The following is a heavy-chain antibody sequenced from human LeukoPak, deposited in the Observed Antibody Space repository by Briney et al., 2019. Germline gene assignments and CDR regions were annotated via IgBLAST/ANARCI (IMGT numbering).Heavy chain of an antibody. CDR1: GYSFTSCW. V-gene: IGHV5-51*01. CDR2: IYPGDSDS. Sequence: GESLKISWKGSGYSFTSCWIGRGRQMPGEGVEWVGIIYPGDSDSRYSPSFHGQVPISADKSISTAYLQWSSLKASDTAMYYCARRVEQLVRGSYYYYYYMDVWGKGTTVTVSS. J-gene: IGHJ6*03. D-gene: IGHD6-6*01. CDR3: ARRVEQLVRGSYYYYYYMDV.